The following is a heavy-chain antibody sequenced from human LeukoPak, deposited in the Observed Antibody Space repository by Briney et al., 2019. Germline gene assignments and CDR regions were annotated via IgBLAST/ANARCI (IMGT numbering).Heavy chain of an antibody. V-gene: IGHV3-21*01. J-gene: IGHJ3*02. Sequence: ETLSLTCAVSGGSISSSNWWSWVRQAPGKGLEWVSSISSSSSYIYYADSVKGRFTISRDNAKNSLYLQMNSLRAEDTAVYYCARASSGADAFDIWGQGTMVTVSS. D-gene: IGHD3-10*01. CDR2: ISSSSSYI. CDR1: GGSISSSN. CDR3: ARASSGADAFDI.